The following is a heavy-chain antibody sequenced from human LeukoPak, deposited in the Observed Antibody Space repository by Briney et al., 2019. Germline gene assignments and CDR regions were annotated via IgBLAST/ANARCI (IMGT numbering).Heavy chain of an antibody. CDR2: MTTSGNTI. V-gene: IGHV3-48*02. J-gene: IGHJ4*02. CDR3: ARVGGATAVTMYFEY. CDR1: GITFSGYS. D-gene: IGHD1-26*01. Sequence: GGPLRLSCVVSGITFSGYSMIWVRQAPGKGLEWLSFMTTSGNTIIYAESVKDRFIISRDNAKKSLYLQMNSLRDEDTAVYYCARVGGATAVTMYFEYWGQGTLVTVTS.